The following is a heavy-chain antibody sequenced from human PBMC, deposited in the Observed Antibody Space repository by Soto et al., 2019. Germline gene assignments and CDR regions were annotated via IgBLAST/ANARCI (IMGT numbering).Heavy chain of an antibody. CDR2: IKEDGSEK. V-gene: IGHV3-7*01. CDR3: PRKARPAG. Sequence: GGSLRLSCAASGFTFTSYWMSWVRQAPGKGLEWVANIKEDGSEKYYVDSVKGRFTISRDNAKNSLYLEINSLRAEDTAVYYWPRKARPAGWGQGTVVTVSS. CDR1: GFTFTSYW. J-gene: IGHJ1*01.